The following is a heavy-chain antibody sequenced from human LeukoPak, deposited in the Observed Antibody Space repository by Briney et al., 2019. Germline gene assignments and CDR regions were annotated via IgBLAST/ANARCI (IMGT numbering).Heavy chain of an antibody. J-gene: IGHJ4*02. Sequence: SETLSLTCTVSGGSISSYYWSWIRQPAGKGLEWIGRIYTSGSTNYNPSLKSRVTMSVDTSKNQFSPKLSSVTAADTAVYYCAKPPDCTNGVCYQYYFDYWGQGTLVTVSS. D-gene: IGHD2-8*01. V-gene: IGHV4-4*07. CDR3: AKPPDCTNGVCYQYYFDY. CDR2: IYTSGST. CDR1: GGSISSYY.